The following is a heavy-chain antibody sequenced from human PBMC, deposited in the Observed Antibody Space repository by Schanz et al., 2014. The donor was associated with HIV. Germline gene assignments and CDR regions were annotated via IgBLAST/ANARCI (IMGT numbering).Heavy chain of an antibody. CDR1: GFTISGYD. CDR3: AKPEYDSSGNSQSHFDY. D-gene: IGHD3-22*01. V-gene: IGHV3-23*01. Sequence: EVQLLESGGGFVQPGGSLRLSCAVSGFTISGYDMTWVRQAPGKGLEWVSAISESGGSTYYADSVKGRFTISRDNSKNTLYLQMTTLRIDDTAVYYCAKPEYDSSGNSQSHFDYWGQGTLVTVSS. CDR2: ISESGGST. J-gene: IGHJ4*02.